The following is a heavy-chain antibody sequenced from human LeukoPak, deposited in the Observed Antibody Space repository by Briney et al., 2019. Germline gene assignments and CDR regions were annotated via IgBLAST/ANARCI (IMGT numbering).Heavy chain of an antibody. CDR1: GGSISSYY. V-gene: IGHV4-39*01. Sequence: SETLSLTCTVSGGSISSYYWGWIRQPPGKGLEWIGSIYYSGSTYYNPSLKSRVTISVDTSKNQFSLKLSSVTAADTAVYYCAGRLVSYYYGMDVWGQGTTVTVSS. D-gene: IGHD2-2*01. J-gene: IGHJ6*02. CDR2: IYYSGST. CDR3: AGRLVSYYYGMDV.